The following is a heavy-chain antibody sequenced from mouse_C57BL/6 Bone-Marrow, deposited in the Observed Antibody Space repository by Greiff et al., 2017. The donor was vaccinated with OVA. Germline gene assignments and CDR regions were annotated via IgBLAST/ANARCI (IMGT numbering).Heavy chain of an antibody. D-gene: IGHD2-5*01. V-gene: IGHV1-69*01. J-gene: IGHJ3*01. CDR3: ARYYYSKYVRFAY. Sequence: QVQLQQPGAELVMPGASVKLSCKASGYTFTSYWMHWVKQRPGQGLEWIGEIDPSDSYTNYNQKFKGKSTLTVDKSSSTAYMQLSSLTSEDSAVYYCARYYYSKYVRFAYWGQGTLVTVSA. CDR1: GYTFTSYW. CDR2: IDPSDSYT.